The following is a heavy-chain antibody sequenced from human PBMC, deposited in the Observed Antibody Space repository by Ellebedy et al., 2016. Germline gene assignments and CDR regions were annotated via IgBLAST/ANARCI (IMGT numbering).Heavy chain of an antibody. CDR1: GFTVSSNY. CDR3: ARGSLRGSDY. J-gene: IGHJ4*02. D-gene: IGHD3-16*01. V-gene: IGHV3-53*01. CDR2: IYSGGST. Sequence: GESLKISCAASGFTVSSNYMSWVRQAPGKGLEWVSVIYSGGSTYYADSVKGRFTISRDNSKNTLYLQMNSLRAGDTAVYYCARGSLRGSDYWGQGTLVTVSS.